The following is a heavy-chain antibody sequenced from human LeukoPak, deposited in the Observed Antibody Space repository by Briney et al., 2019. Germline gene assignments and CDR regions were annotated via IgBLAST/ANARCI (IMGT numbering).Heavy chain of an antibody. V-gene: IGHV1-2*02. D-gene: IGHD3-10*01. CDR1: GYTFNDYF. Sequence: ASVKVSCKASGYTFNDYFMHWVRQAPGQGLEWMGGINPDSGGTNYAEKFQGRLTMTRDTSINTVYMELSRLRSDDTAVYYCARAPNYYGSGRYYNVPYGYWGQGTLVTVSS. CDR3: ARAPNYYGSGRYYNVPYGY. J-gene: IGHJ4*02. CDR2: INPDSGGT.